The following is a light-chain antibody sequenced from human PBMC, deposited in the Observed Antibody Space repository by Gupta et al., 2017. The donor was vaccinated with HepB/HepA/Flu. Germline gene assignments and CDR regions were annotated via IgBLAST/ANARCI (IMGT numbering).Light chain of an antibody. CDR1: ALPKQY. Sequence: SYELTQPPSVSVSPGQTARITCSGDALPKQYAYWYQQRPGQAPILVMYKDSERPSGIPERFSGSDSGTAVTLTISIVQAEDEADYYCQSADSSGTYVVFGGGTKLTVL. J-gene: IGLJ2*01. V-gene: IGLV3-25*03. CDR3: QSADSSGTYVV. CDR2: KDS.